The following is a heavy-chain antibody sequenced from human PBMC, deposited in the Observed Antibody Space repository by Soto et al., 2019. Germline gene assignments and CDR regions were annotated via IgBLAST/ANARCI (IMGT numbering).Heavy chain of an antibody. D-gene: IGHD1-26*01. J-gene: IGHJ1*01. Sequence: SETLSLTCTVSGGSISSYHWSWIRQSPGKGLEWIGYVFYTGSTKYNPALKRRVTISVDTSKNQFSLKLSSVSAADAGLYYCARSYSGTFYGYDTWGQGILVTVSS. V-gene: IGHV4-59*01. CDR3: ARSYSGTFYGYDT. CDR1: GGSISSYH. CDR2: VFYTGST.